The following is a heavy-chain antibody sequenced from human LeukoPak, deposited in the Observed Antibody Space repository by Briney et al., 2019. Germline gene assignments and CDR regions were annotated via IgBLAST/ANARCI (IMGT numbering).Heavy chain of an antibody. D-gene: IGHD2-15*01. J-gene: IGHJ3*02. CDR2: ITSTGSYT. Sequence: GGSLRLSCAASGFTFSSYNMNWVRQAPGKGLEWVSSITSTGSYTFYADSVKGRFTISRDNAKNSLYLQMNSLKTEDTAVYYCTTHTGLLQIHAGSKHAFDIWGQGTMVTVSS. V-gene: IGHV3-21*03. CDR3: TTHTGLLQIHAGSKHAFDI. CDR1: GFTFSSYN.